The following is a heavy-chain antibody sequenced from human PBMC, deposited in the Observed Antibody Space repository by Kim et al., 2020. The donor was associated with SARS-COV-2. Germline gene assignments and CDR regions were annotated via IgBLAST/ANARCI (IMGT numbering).Heavy chain of an antibody. D-gene: IGHD3-10*01. Sequence: ASVKVSCKASGYTFTGHNIRWVRQAPGQGLEWMGWISAYNGSTNYAQKLQGRVTMTTDTSTSTAYMELRSLRSDDTAVYYCARDLFVGGTGGSAYWGQGTLVTVSS. V-gene: IGHV1-18*01. CDR2: ISAYNGST. CDR1: GYTFTGHN. J-gene: IGHJ4*02. CDR3: ARDLFVGGTGGSAY.